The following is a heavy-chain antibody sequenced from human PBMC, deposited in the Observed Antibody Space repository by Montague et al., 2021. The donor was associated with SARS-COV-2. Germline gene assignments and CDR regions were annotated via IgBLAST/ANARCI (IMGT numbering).Heavy chain of an antibody. D-gene: IGHD5-18*01. CDR1: GFSLSTSGVG. CDR3: AHKSAMFTASYFDY. Sequence: PALVKPTQTLTLTRTFSGFSLSTSGVGVGWIRQPPGKALEWLALIYWDDDKRYSPSLKSRLTITKDTSKNQVVLTMTNMDPVDTATYYCAHKSAMFTASYFDYWGQGTLVTVSS. J-gene: IGHJ4*02. CDR2: IYWDDDK. V-gene: IGHV2-5*02.